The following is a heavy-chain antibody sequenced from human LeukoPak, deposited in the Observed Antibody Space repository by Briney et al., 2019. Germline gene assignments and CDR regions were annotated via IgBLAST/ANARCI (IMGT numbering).Heavy chain of an antibody. V-gene: IGHV4-61*02. Sequence: PSETLSLTCTVSGGSISSGSYYWSWIRQPAGKGLEWIGRIYTSGSTNYNPSLKSRVTISVDTSKNQFSLKLSSVTAADTAVYYCARALVAPWYGDAFDIWGQGTMVTVSS. D-gene: IGHD2-2*01. J-gene: IGHJ3*02. CDR3: ARALVAPWYGDAFDI. CDR1: GGSISSGSYY. CDR2: IYTSGST.